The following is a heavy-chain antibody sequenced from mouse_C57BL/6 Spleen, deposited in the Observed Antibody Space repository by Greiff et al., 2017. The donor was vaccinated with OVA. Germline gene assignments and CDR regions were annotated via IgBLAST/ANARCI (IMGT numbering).Heavy chain of an antibody. CDR2: IYPGSGST. CDR3: ARYCGSSEENYFDY. V-gene: IGHV1-55*01. CDR1: GYTFTSYW. J-gene: IGHJ2*01. D-gene: IGHD1-1*01. Sequence: QVQLQQPGAELVKPGASVKMSCKASGYTFTSYWITWVKQRPGQGLEWIGDIYPGSGSTNYNEKFKSKATLTVDTSSSTSYMQLSSLTSEDSAVYYCARYCGSSEENYFDYWGQGTTLTVSS.